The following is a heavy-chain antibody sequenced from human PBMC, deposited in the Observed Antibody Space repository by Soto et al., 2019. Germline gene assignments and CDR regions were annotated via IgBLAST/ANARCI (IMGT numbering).Heavy chain of an antibody. CDR1: GYSISSGYY. V-gene: IGHV4-38-2*02. Sequence: SETLSLTCAVSGYSISSGYYWGWIRQPPGKGLEWIGSIYHSGITYYNPSLKSRVTISVDTSKNQFSLKLSSVTAADTAVYYCARDLRYGYGYDPEGADEYWGKETLLIISS. J-gene: IGHJ4*02. CDR2: IYHSGIT. CDR3: ARDLRYGYGYDPEGADEY. D-gene: IGHD5-18*01.